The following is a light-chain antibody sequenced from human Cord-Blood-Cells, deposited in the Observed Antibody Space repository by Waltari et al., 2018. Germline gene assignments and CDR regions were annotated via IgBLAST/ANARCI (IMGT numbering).Light chain of an antibody. CDR2: DDS. CDR3: QVWDSSSDHPV. V-gene: IGLV3-21*03. Sequence: SYVLTQPPSVSVAPGKTARITCGGNNIGSKRVHWYQQKPGQAPVLVVYDDSDRPLGIPERFSGSNSGNTATLTISRVEAGDEVDYYCQVWDSSSDHPVFGGGTKLTVL. J-gene: IGLJ2*01. CDR1: NIGSKR.